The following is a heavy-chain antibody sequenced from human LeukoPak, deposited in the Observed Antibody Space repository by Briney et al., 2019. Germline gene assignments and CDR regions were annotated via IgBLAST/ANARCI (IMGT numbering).Heavy chain of an antibody. D-gene: IGHD6-19*01. V-gene: IGHV5-51*01. Sequence: MGIIYPRDSDTRYSPSFQGQVTISADKSISTAYLQWSSLKASDTAMYYCAKLAVAGYTHDYWGQGTLVTVSS. J-gene: IGHJ4*02. CDR3: AKLAVAGYTHDY. CDR2: IYPRDSDT.